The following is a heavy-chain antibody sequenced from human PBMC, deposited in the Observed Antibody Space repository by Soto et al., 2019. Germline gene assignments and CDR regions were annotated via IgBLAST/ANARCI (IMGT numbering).Heavy chain of an antibody. CDR1: GGTFSSYA. CDR3: ARASVPLAAAGRYYYYYYYMDV. V-gene: IGHV1-69*13. Sequence: ASVKVSCKASGGTFSSYAISWVRQAPGQGLEWMGGIIPIFGTANYAQKFQGRVTITADESTSTAYMELSSLRSEDTAVYYCARASVPLAAAGRYYYYYYYMDVWGKGTTVTVSS. J-gene: IGHJ6*03. CDR2: IIPIFGTA. D-gene: IGHD6-13*01.